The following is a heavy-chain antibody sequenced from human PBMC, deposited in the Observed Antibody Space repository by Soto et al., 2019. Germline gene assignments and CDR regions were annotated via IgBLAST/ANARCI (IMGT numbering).Heavy chain of an antibody. CDR1: GFTVSSHA. Sequence: GGSLRLSCEGSGFTVSSHAMTWIRQAPGKGPEWVSTVTADGGTYYADSVKGRFAMSRDTSENTLYLQMNSLRVEDTATYYCAKAQGGFQLLFYFDYWGQGALVTVSS. D-gene: IGHD2-2*01. CDR3: AKAQGGFQLLFYFDY. V-gene: IGHV3-23*01. CDR2: VTADGGT. J-gene: IGHJ4*02.